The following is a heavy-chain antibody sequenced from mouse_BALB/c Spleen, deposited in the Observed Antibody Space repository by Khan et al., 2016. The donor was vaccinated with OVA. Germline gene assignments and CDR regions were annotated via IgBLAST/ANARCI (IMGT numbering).Heavy chain of an antibody. J-gene: IGHJ4*01. CDR1: GYTFRNNG. Sequence: QIQLVQSGPELKKPGATVKISCKASGYTFRNNGMNWVKQAPGKGLKWMGWINTYTGEPTYADDFKGRFAFSLDTSSNTADLQTNNLEHEDTATAFCARVGYNGTMDSWGQGTSVTVSS. CDR3: ARVGYNGTMDS. D-gene: IGHD2-14*01. CDR2: INTYTGEP. V-gene: IGHV9-3-1*01.